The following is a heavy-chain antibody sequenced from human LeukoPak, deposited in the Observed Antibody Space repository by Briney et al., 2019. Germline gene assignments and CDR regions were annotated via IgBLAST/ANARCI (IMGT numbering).Heavy chain of an antibody. Sequence: PGGSLRLSCAASGFTFSSYDMHWVRQAPGKGLEWVAFIRYDGSNKYYADSVKGRLTISRDNYKNTLYLQMNSLRSEDTAVYYCAKGGGRRPGSLYYFDYWGQGTLVTVSS. CDR2: IRYDGSNK. CDR1: GFTFSSYD. V-gene: IGHV3-30*02. D-gene: IGHD1-26*01. J-gene: IGHJ4*02. CDR3: AKGGGRRPGSLYYFDY.